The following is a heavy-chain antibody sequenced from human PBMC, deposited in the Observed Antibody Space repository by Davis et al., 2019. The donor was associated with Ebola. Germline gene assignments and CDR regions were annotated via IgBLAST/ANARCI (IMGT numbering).Heavy chain of an antibody. Sequence: GESLKISCKGSGYTFATYWIGWVRQMPGKGLEWMGIIYPSDSDTRYSPSFQGQVTISADKSISTAYLQWSSLKASDTAMYYCARRVAVAHWYFDLWGRGTLVTVSS. V-gene: IGHV5-51*01. CDR2: IYPSDSDT. D-gene: IGHD6-19*01. CDR1: GYTFATYW. J-gene: IGHJ2*01. CDR3: ARRVAVAHWYFDL.